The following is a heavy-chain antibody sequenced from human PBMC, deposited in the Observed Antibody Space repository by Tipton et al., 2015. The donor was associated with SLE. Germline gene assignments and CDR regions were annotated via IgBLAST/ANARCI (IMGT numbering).Heavy chain of an antibody. D-gene: IGHD1-26*01. CDR1: GNPFTSHS. Sequence: QLVQSGAEVKKPGASVKISCRASGNPFTSHSIHWVRQAPGQGPEWMGWISGYNSNIDYAQKFQGRVTMTTDTSTATVYMELSSLRSEDTAIYYCARSPRPSRAREKLKVWGQGTLVTVSS. CDR2: ISGYNSNI. J-gene: IGHJ4*02. V-gene: IGHV1-18*04. CDR3: ARSPRPSRAREKLKV.